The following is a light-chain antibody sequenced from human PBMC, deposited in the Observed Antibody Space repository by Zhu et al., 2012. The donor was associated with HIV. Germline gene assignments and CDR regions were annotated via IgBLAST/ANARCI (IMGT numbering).Light chain of an antibody. J-gene: IGKJ4*01. CDR1: QGISNH. CDR2: GAS. V-gene: IGKV1-9*01. Sequence: DIQLTQSPSFLSASVGDRVTIICRASQGISNHLAWYHQKPGKAPKLLIYGASVLQSGVPSRFSGSGSGTEFTLTISSLQPEDFATYFRQHLTLYPTFGGGSKVEIK. CDR3: QHLTLYPT.